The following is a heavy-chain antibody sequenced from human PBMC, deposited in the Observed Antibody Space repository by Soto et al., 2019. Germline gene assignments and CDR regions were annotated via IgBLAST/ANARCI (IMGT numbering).Heavy chain of an antibody. Sequence: QVQLVQSGAEVKEPGASVTVSCRASGDRFTDYDMHGVRQAPGQGLEWMGWINPNSGVTKYAQKFQGWVTMTRDTSIRTVYMQLSRLRFAETAIYYCARESGGATATLDYYYFYVGVRGTGTTVTVYS. J-gene: IGHJ6*03. CDR1: GDRFTDYD. D-gene: IGHD5-12*01. CDR3: ARESGGATATLDYYYFYVGV. CDR2: INPNSGVT. V-gene: IGHV1-2*04.